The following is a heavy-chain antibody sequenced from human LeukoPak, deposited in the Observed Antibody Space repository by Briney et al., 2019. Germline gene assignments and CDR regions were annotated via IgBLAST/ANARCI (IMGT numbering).Heavy chain of an antibody. CDR2: INPNSGGA. CDR3: ARRPAMASGLEY. Sequence: GASVKVSCKASGYTFTGYYMHWVRQAPGQGLEWMGWINPNSGGANYAQKFQGRVTMTRDTSISTAYMELSRLRSDDTAVYYCARRPAMASGLEYWGQGTLVTVSS. CDR1: GYTFTGYY. V-gene: IGHV1-2*02. J-gene: IGHJ4*02. D-gene: IGHD5-18*01.